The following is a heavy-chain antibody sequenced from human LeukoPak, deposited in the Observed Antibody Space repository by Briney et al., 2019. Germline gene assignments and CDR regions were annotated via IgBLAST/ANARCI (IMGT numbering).Heavy chain of an antibody. D-gene: IGHD4-17*01. CDR2: ISYDGNNK. CDR1: RCTFSRYA. V-gene: IGHV3-30-3*01. J-gene: IGHJ4*02. Sequence: RGSLRDSRAASRCTFSRYAIHRGRQAPGKGLEWVSMISYDGNNKYYADSVKGRFTISRDNSQNTLYLQMNSLRAEDTAVYYYARDYYGDSCHTKDVWGQGTLVTVSS. CDR3: ARDYYGDSCHTKDV.